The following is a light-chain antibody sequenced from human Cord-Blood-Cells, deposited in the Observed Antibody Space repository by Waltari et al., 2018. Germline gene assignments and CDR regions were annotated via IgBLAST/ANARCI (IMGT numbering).Light chain of an antibody. V-gene: IGLV1-47*01. J-gene: IGLJ3*02. Sequence: QSVLTQPPSASGPPGQRLTIPCSGSSPTHASNHAFLSQQLPGTAPKLLIYRNNQRPSGVPDRFSGSKSGTSASLAISGLRSEDEADYYCAAWDDSLSGPVFGGGTKLTVL. CDR2: RNN. CDR1: SPTHASNH. CDR3: AAWDDSLSGPV.